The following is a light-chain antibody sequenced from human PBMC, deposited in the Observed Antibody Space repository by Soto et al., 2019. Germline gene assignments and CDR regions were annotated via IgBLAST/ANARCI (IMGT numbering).Light chain of an antibody. CDR3: SSYTSSATYL. CDR1: SRDVGAYNS. CDR2: EVS. Sequence: QSALTQPASVSGSPGQSITISCTGASRDVGAYNSVSWYQQHSDKAPKLMIYEVSYRPSRVSSRFSGSKSGNTTSLTISGRHADYEADYYCSSYTSSATYLFGTGTKLAVL. J-gene: IGLJ1*01. V-gene: IGLV2-14*03.